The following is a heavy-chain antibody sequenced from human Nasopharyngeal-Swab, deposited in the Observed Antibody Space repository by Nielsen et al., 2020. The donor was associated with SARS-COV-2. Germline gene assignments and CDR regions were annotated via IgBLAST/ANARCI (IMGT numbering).Heavy chain of an antibody. V-gene: IGHV3-23*01. CDR1: GFTFSSYA. CDR2: ISGSGGST. D-gene: IGHD1-14*01. CDR3: ARPGMGRGYFDY. J-gene: IGHJ4*02. Sequence: GESLKISCAASGFTFSSYAMSWVRQAPGKGLEWVSAISGSGGSTYYADSVKGRFTISRDNSKNSLYLQMNSLRAEDTAVYYCARPGMGRGYFDYWGQGILVTVSS.